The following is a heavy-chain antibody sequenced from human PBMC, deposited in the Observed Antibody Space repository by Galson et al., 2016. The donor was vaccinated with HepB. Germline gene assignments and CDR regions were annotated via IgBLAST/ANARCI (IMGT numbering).Heavy chain of an antibody. V-gene: IGHV3-30-3*01. CDR1: GFSFSSYS. CDR2: ILHDGANE. D-gene: IGHD3-10*01. J-gene: IGHJ4*02. CDR3: ARDAGVWFGVPPPHFAF. Sequence: SLRLSCAASGFSFSSYSMHWVRHTPGKGLEWLTIILHDGANENYADSLQGRFTISRDNSRNTLFLQMDRLRTEDTAVYYCARDAGVWFGVPPPHFAFWGQGVQVIVSS.